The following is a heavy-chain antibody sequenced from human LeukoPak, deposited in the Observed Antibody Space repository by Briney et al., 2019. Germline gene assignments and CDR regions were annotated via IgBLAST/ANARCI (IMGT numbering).Heavy chain of an antibody. J-gene: IGHJ4*02. D-gene: IGHD2-15*01. V-gene: IGHV1-46*01. CDR1: GYTFTSYY. Sequence: ASVKVSCKASGYTFTSYYMHWVRQAPGQGLEWMGIINPSGGSTSYAQKFQGRVTMTRDTSTRTVYVELSSLRSEDTAVYYCARDSCSGGNCYGLDYRGQGTLVTVSS. CDR3: ARDSCSGGNCYGLDY. CDR2: INPSGGST.